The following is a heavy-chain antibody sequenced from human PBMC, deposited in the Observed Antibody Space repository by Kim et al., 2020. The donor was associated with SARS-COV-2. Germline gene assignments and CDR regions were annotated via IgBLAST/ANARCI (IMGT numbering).Heavy chain of an antibody. Sequence: SRVTISVDTSKNQFSLKLSSVTAADTAVYYCARNSVDIVVVPAAIDWFDPWGQGTLVTVSS. J-gene: IGHJ5*02. V-gene: IGHV4-30-2*04. CDR3: ARNSVDIVVVPAAIDWFDP. D-gene: IGHD2-2*01.